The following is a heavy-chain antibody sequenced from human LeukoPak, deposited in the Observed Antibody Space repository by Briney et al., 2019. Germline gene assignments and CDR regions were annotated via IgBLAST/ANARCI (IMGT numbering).Heavy chain of an antibody. V-gene: IGHV1-2*02. Sequence: ASVKVSCKASGYTFSGYYMHWVRQAPGQGLEWMGWINPNSGGTNYAQKFQGRVTMTRDTSISTAYMELSRLRSDDTAVYYCARGPFMVAVAGFFDYWGQGTLVTVSS. CDR3: ARGPFMVAVAGFFDY. CDR1: GYTFSGYY. CDR2: INPNSGGT. J-gene: IGHJ4*02. D-gene: IGHD6-19*01.